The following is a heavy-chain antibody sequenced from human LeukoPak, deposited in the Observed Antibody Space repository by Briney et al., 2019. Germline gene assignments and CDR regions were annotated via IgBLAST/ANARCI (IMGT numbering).Heavy chain of an antibody. CDR2: VSSSSTAI. J-gene: IGHJ4*01. CDR3: TRGGYSTAGDY. CDR1: GFTFSSYA. D-gene: IGHD2-21*01. Sequence: GGSLRLSCAASGFTFSSYAMSWVRQAPGKGLEWISYVSSSSTAISYVDSVKGRFTISRDNAKNSLYLQMTSLRAEDTAVYYCTRGGYSTAGDYWGHGALVTVSS. V-gene: IGHV3-48*01.